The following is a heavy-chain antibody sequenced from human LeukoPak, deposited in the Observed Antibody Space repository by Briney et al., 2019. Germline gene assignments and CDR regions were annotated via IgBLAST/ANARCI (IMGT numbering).Heavy chain of an antibody. J-gene: IGHJ4*02. V-gene: IGHV1-69*04. CDR1: GGTFSSYA. D-gene: IGHD4-17*01. CDR3: AVWTTVTPLYY. CDR2: IIPILGIA. Sequence: SVKLSCNASGGTFSSYAISWVRQAPGQGLEWMGRIIPILGIANYAQKFQGRVTITADKSTSTAYMELSSLRSEDTAVYYCAVWTTVTPLYYWGQGTLVTVSS.